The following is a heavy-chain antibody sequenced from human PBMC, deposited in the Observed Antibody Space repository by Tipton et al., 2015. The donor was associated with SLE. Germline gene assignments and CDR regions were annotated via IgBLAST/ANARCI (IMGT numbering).Heavy chain of an antibody. J-gene: IGHJ5*02. D-gene: IGHD4/OR15-4a*01. V-gene: IGHV3-48*03. CDR1: GLIFSNHD. CDR3: ARDDYASGIT. Sequence: GSLRLSCAASGLIFSNHDFIWVRQAPGKGLEWISYISLTGTFKYYADSVKGRFTISRDNAKNSLYLQMNSLRADDTAVYYCARDDYASGITWGQGIRVDVSS. CDR2: ISLTGTFK.